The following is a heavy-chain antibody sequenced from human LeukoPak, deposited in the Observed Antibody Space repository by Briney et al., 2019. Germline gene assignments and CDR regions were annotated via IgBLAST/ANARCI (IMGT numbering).Heavy chain of an antibody. CDR2: ISVGGGET. J-gene: IGHJ4*02. Sequence: GGSLRLSCAGSGITLSNYGMSWVRQAPGKGLEWVAGISVGGGETSYAASVTARFNTSRNNPKNTLYLPTNNLRAEATAVYSCAKRGVVIRVILVGFNKEAYYFDSWGPGALVTASS. V-gene: IGHV3-23*01. CDR3: AKRGVVIRVILVGFNKEAYYFDS. D-gene: IGHD3-22*01. CDR1: GITLSNYG.